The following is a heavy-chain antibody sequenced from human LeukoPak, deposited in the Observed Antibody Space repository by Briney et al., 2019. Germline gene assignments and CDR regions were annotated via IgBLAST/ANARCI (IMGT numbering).Heavy chain of an antibody. Sequence: PSETLSLTCAVYGGSFSGYYWSWIRQPPGKGLEWIGEINHSGSTNYNPSLKSQVTISVDTSKNQFSLKLSSVTAADTAVYYCARGSVVVPAAVYWGQGTLVTVSS. V-gene: IGHV4-34*01. D-gene: IGHD2-2*01. J-gene: IGHJ4*02. CDR1: GGSFSGYY. CDR3: ARGSVVVPAAVY. CDR2: INHSGST.